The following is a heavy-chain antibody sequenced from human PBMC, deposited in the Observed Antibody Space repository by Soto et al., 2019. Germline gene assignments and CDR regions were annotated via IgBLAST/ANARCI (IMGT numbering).Heavy chain of an antibody. V-gene: IGHV3-72*01. Sequence: EVQLVESGGALVQPGGSLRLSCAASAFTFSDHYMDWVRQAPGKGLEWVGRTRNKANNYTTEYAASVKGRFTISRGDSKNLLYLQMNSLKTEDTAVYYCTSGFPKFDSWGQGTLVTVSS. CDR3: TSGFPKFDS. J-gene: IGHJ4*02. CDR1: AFTFSDHY. CDR2: TRNKANNYTT. D-gene: IGHD3-10*01.